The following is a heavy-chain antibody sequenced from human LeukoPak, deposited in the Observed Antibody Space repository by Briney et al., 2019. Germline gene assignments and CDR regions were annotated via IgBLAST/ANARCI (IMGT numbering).Heavy chain of an antibody. CDR2: INWNGGST. Sequence: RPGGSLRLSFAASGXSLDDYDMSWVRQAPGKGMEWVSGINWNGGSTGYADSVKGRFTISRDNAKNSLYLQMSSLRAENTALYYCAREEGGYFDYWGQGTLVTVSS. V-gene: IGHV3-20*03. D-gene: IGHD3-16*01. CDR1: GXSLDDYD. J-gene: IGHJ4*02. CDR3: AREEGGYFDY.